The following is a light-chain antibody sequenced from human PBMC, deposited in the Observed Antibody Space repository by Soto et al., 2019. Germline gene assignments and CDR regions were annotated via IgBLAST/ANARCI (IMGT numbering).Light chain of an antibody. CDR1: SSDVGTYNY. Sequence: HSALTQPASVSGSPGQSITISCTGTSSDVGTYNYVSWYQHHPGKVPKLMIYEVSNRPSGVSNRFSGSKSGNTASLTISGLQAEDEADYYCSSYTSSSTHNYVFGTGTKLTVL. V-gene: IGLV2-14*01. J-gene: IGLJ1*01. CDR2: EVS. CDR3: SSYTSSSTHNYV.